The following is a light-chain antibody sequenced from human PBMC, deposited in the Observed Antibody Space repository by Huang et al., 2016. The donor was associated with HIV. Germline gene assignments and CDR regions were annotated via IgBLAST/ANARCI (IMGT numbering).Light chain of an antibody. Sequence: IVMTQSPASVSVSPGERVTRSVRASQSVGTKIAWYFQRPGQAPQLLIYAASKRATGSPARFSGSGSGVEFNLTIAGLQSEDFAVYFCQQYHTWPPNYTFGQGTKLE. V-gene: IGKV3D-15*01. CDR3: QQYHTWPPNYT. CDR1: QSVGTK. CDR2: AAS. J-gene: IGKJ2*01.